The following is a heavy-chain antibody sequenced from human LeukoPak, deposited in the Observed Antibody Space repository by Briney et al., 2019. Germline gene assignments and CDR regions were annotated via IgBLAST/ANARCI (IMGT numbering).Heavy chain of an antibody. CDR3: ARGPGSRGIFDY. D-gene: IGHD3-10*01. Sequence: GGSLRLSCAASGFTFSSYTMNWVRQAPGKGLEWVSSISTGSSYIYYANSVKGRFTISRDNAKNSLYLQMNSLRAEDTAVYYCARGPGSRGIFDYWGQGTLVTVSS. CDR1: GFTFSSYT. CDR2: ISTGSSYI. J-gene: IGHJ4*02. V-gene: IGHV3-21*04.